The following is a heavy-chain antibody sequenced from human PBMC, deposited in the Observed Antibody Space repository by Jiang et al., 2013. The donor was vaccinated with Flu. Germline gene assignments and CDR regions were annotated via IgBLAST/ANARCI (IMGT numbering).Heavy chain of an antibody. J-gene: IGHJ4*02. CDR1: GGSISSSSYY. V-gene: IGHV4-39*01. CDR2: IYYSGST. CDR3: ARQFRSWSPFDY. D-gene: IGHD6-13*01. Sequence: LLKPSETLSLTCTVSGGSISSSSYYWGWIRQPPGKGLEWIGSIYYSGSTYYNPSLKSRVTISVDTSKNQFSLKLSSMTAADTAVYYCARQFRSWSPFDYWGQGTLVTVSS.